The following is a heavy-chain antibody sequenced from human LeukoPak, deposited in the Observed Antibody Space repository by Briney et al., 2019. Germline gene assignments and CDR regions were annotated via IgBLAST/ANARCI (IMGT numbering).Heavy chain of an antibody. J-gene: IGHJ4*02. V-gene: IGHV3-21*01. CDR3: AGHEVVVVAADFDY. CDR1: GFTFSSYS. Sequence: PGGSLRLSCAASGFTFSSYSMNWVRQAPGKGLEWVSSISSISSYTYYADSVKGRFTISRDNAKNSLYLQMNSLRAEDTAVYYCAGHEVVVVAADFDYWGQGTLVTVSS. CDR2: ISSISSYT. D-gene: IGHD2-15*01.